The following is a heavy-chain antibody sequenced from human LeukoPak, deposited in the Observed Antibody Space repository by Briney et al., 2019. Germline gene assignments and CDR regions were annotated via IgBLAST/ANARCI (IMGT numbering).Heavy chain of an antibody. D-gene: IGHD3-22*01. V-gene: IGHV3-30*02. CDR1: GFTFISFG. Sequence: GGSLRLSCAASGFTFISFGIHWVRQAPGKGLEWVTFIRYDGSHTYYGDSVEGRFTISRDNSKNTLYLQMNSLRPEDTAVYYCVRARNYYDSSAFDFWGQGTLVTVSS. CDR2: IRYDGSHT. CDR3: VRARNYYDSSAFDF. J-gene: IGHJ4*02.